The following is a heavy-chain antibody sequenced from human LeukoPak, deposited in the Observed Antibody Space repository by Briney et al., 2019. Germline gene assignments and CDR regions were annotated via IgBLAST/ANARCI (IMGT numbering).Heavy chain of an antibody. CDR1: GGSISSGNW. CDR2: IFHSGST. CDR3: ARGISPGSGWFFDF. D-gene: IGHD6-19*01. Sequence: SGTLSLTCAVSGGSISSGNWWSWVRQPPGKGLEWIGEIFHSGSTNYNTSLKSRVTISVDKSKNQFSLKLTSVTATDRAVYYCARGISPGSGWFFDFWGQGTTVTVSS. J-gene: IGHJ3*01. V-gene: IGHV4-4*02.